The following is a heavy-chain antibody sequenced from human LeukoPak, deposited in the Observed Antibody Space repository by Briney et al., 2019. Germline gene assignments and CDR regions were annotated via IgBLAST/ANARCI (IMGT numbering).Heavy chain of an antibody. Sequence: PSETLSLTCTVSGGSISSYYWSWIRQPPGKGLEWIGYIYYSGSTNYNPSLKSRVTISVDTSKNQFSLKLSSVTAADTAVYYCARSHKDQQFPYYYYGMDVWGQGTTVTVSS. J-gene: IGHJ6*02. CDR1: GGSISSYY. CDR2: IYYSGST. CDR3: ARSHKDQQFPYYYYGMDV. V-gene: IGHV4-59*01. D-gene: IGHD6-13*01.